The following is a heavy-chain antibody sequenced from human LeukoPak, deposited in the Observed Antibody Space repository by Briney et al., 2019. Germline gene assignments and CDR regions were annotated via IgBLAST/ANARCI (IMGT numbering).Heavy chain of an antibody. CDR3: VKDMNGRYAFDY. CDR2: ISNNGLRT. CDR1: GFTFSSNG. D-gene: IGHD3-16*01. V-gene: IGHV3-64D*06. Sequence: PGRSLRLSCSASGFTFSSNGMHLVRQAPGKGLEYVSGISNNGLRTYYADSVKGRFTISRDNSKNTLYLQMSSLTAEDTAVYYCVKDMNGRYAFDYWGQGTLVTVSS. J-gene: IGHJ4*02.